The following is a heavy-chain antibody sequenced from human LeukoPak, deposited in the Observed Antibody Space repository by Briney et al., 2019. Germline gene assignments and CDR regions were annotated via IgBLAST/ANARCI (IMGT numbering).Heavy chain of an antibody. Sequence: SETLSLTCAVYGGSFSGYYWSWIRQPPGKGLEWIGEINHSGSTNYNPSLKSRVTISVDTSKNQFSLKLSSVTAADTAVYYCARGLKVATMIHYMDVWGKGTTVTVSS. CDR3: ARGLKVATMIHYMDV. V-gene: IGHV4-34*01. D-gene: IGHD5-12*01. CDR2: INHSGST. J-gene: IGHJ6*03. CDR1: GGSFSGYY.